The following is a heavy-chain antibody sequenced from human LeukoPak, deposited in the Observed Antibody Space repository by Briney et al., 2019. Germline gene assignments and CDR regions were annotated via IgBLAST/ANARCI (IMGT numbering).Heavy chain of an antibody. Sequence: PSETLSLTCTVSGGSISSSIYYWGWIRQPPGKGLEWIGSIYYSGSTYYNPTLKRRVTISVDTSKNQYSLKLSSVTAADTAVYYCARHDKYYYGMDVWGQGTTVTVSS. J-gene: IGHJ6*02. V-gene: IGHV4-39*01. D-gene: IGHD3-22*01. CDR3: ARHDKYYYGMDV. CDR2: IYYSGST. CDR1: GGSISSSIYY.